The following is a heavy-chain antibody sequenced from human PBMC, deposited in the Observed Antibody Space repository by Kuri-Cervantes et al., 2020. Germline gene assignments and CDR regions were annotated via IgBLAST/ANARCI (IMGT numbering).Heavy chain of an antibody. D-gene: IGHD5-24*01. Sequence: GESLKISCAASGFTFSSYAMHWVRQAPGKGLEWVSVIYSGGSTYYADSVKGRFTISRDNSKNTLYLQMNSLRAEDTAVYYCARLDGRDGYNRREYWGQGTLVTVSS. CDR2: IYSGGST. CDR3: ARLDGRDGYNRREY. CDR1: GFTFSSYA. J-gene: IGHJ4*02. V-gene: IGHV3-53*01.